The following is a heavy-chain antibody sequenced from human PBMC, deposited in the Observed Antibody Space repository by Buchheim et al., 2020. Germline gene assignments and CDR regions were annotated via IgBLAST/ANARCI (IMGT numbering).Heavy chain of an antibody. Sequence: EVQLLESGEGLVQPGGSLRLSCAASGFTFTTFAMSWVRQAPGKGLEWVSSISGSGGTTYYADSVKGRFSISRDNSKNTVFLQMNSLRADDTAVYYCASPDYLLWLNFDALWGQGTL. CDR1: GFTFTTFA. CDR3: ASPDYLLWLNFDAL. V-gene: IGHV3-23*01. D-gene: IGHD3-9*01. J-gene: IGHJ4*02. CDR2: ISGSGGTT.